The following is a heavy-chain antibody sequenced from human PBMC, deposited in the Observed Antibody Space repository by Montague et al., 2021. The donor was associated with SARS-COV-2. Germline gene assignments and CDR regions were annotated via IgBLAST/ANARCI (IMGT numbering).Heavy chain of an antibody. D-gene: IGHD3-10*01. CDR1: GGSFSGYY. CDR2: INHSGST. Sequence: SETLSLTCAVYGGSFSGYYWSWIRQLPGKGLEWIGEINHSGSTNYYPSPKSRVTISADTSKNQFSLKLSSVTAADTAVYYCTRVRYNGSGTSLGMDDWGQGTPVTVSS. J-gene: IGHJ6*02. CDR3: TRVRYNGSGTSLGMDD. V-gene: IGHV4-34*01.